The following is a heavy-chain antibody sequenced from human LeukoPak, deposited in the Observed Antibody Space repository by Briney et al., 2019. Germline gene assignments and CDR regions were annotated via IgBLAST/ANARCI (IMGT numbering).Heavy chain of an antibody. V-gene: IGHV3-30*03. CDR3: AVTNYGDYTPFDY. CDR1: GFTFSSYG. Sequence: PGRSLRPSCAASGFTFSSYGMHWVRQAPGKGLEWVAVISYDGSNKYYADSVKGRFTISRDNSKNTLYLQMNSLRAEDTAVYYCAVTNYGDYTPFDYWGQGTLVTVSS. D-gene: IGHD4-17*01. J-gene: IGHJ4*02. CDR2: ISYDGSNK.